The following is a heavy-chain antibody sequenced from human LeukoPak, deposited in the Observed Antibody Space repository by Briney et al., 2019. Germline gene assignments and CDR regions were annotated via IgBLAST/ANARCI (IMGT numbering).Heavy chain of an antibody. Sequence: SQTLSLTCVISGDSVSGNSVAWNWIRPSPSRGLEWLGRTYYRANSINEYAASVKSRMSIDPDTSKNHISLQLYSVTPEDTAIYYCAREESRTFAYWGQGTLVTVSS. CDR3: AREESRTFAY. CDR1: GDSVSGNSVA. J-gene: IGHJ4*02. CDR2: TYYRANSIN. V-gene: IGHV6-1*01.